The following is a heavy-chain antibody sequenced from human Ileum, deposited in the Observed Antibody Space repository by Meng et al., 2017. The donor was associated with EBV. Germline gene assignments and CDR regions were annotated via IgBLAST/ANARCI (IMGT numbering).Heavy chain of an antibody. V-gene: IGHV4-4*02. Sequence: QLQLQESGPGLVKPSETLSLTCSVSGASISSNNWWSWVRQPPGKGLEWIGEIYHSGSTNYNPSFKSRVTMSVDKSKNQISLNLSSVTAADTAVYYCASGRDYAWHSWGRGTLVTVSS. CDR2: IYHSGST. D-gene: IGHD4-17*01. CDR3: ASGRDYAWHS. J-gene: IGHJ4*02. CDR1: GASISSNNW.